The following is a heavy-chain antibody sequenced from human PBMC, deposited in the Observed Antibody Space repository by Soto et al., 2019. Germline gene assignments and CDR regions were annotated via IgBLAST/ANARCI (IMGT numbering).Heavy chain of an antibody. D-gene: IGHD5-12*01. CDR1: GFTFSGYW. Sequence: EVQLVESGGGLVQPGGSLRLSCAASGFTFSGYWMSWVRQAPGKGLEWVANIKQDGSEKYYVDSVKGRFTISRDNAKNSLYLQMNSLRAEDTAVYYCATGGGYSGYDSPFDYWGQGTLVTVSS. J-gene: IGHJ4*02. V-gene: IGHV3-7*03. CDR2: IKQDGSEK. CDR3: ATGGGYSGYDSPFDY.